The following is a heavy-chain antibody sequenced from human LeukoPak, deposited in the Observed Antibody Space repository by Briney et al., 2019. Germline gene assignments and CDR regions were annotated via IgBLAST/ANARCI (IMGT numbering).Heavy chain of an antibody. J-gene: IGHJ5*02. V-gene: IGHV3-11*01. CDR3: ARGVDGGNPRHRFYP. CDR2: LSSSGSTI. D-gene: IGHD4-23*01. CDR1: GYTFSVYY. Sequence: PGGSQSLSRAASGYTFSVYYMSWARQAPGKGWEWGSYLSSSGSTISYADSVRGRFPISRDNAKNSLYLQMNSLRAEHTAVYYCARGVDGGNPRHRFYPWGQGTLVTVSP.